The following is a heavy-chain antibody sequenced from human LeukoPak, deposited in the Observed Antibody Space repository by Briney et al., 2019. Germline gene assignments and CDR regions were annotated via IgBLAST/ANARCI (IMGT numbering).Heavy chain of an antibody. V-gene: IGHV3-30*02. J-gene: IGHJ4*02. D-gene: IGHD2-2*01. CDR3: AKDLPEVPAAPPIEGDY. CDR1: GFTFSSYG. CDR2: IRYDGSNK. Sequence: GGSLRLSCAASGFTFSSYGMHWVRQAPGKGLEWVAFIRYDGSNKYYADSVKGRFTISRDNSKNTLYLQMNSLRAEDTAVYYCAKDLPEVPAAPPIEGDYWGQGTLVTVSS.